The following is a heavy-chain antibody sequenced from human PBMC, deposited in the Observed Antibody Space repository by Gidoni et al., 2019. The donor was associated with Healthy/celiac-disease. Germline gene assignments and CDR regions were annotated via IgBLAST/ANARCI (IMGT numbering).Heavy chain of an antibody. D-gene: IGHD5-18*01. Sequence: QVQLQQWGAGLLKPSETLSLTCAVYGGSFSGYYWSWIRQPPGKGLEWIGEINHSGSTNYNPSLKSRVTISVDTSKNQFSLKLSSVTAADTAVYYCASFPMVDTAMPHFDYWGQGTLVTVSS. J-gene: IGHJ4*02. CDR2: INHSGST. CDR1: GGSFSGYY. V-gene: IGHV4-34*01. CDR3: ASFPMVDTAMPHFDY.